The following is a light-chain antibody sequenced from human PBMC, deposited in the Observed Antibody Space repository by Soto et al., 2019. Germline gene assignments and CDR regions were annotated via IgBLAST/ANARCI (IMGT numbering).Light chain of an antibody. CDR3: QRSYSTPF. V-gene: IGKV1-39*01. J-gene: IGKJ2*01. CDR1: RSIAHY. CDR2: GAS. Sequence: DLQMTQSPSSLSASVGDRVTITCRASRSIAHYLNWYQQKPGTAPKLLISGASSLQSGVPSRFSGSGAGTDFTLTINSLQPEDFATYYCQRSYSTPFFGQGTKLVIK.